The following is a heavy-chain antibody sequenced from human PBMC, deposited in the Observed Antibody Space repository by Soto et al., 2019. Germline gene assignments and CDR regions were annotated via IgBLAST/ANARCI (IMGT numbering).Heavy chain of an antibody. V-gene: IGHV4-39*01. Sequence: PSETLSLTCTVSGGSISSSSYYWGWIRQPPGKGLEWIGSICYSGSTYYNPSLKSRVTISVDTSKNQFSLKLSSVTAADTAVYYCARQVVDYDILTGYSNYWYFDLWGRGTLVTVSS. D-gene: IGHD3-9*01. CDR2: ICYSGST. CDR3: ARQVVDYDILTGYSNYWYFDL. J-gene: IGHJ2*01. CDR1: GGSISSSSYY.